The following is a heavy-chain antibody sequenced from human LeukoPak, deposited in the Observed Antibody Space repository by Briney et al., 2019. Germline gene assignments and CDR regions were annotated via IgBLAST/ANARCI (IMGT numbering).Heavy chain of an antibody. V-gene: IGHV3-33*01. CDR2: IWYDGTSK. J-gene: IGHJ4*02. D-gene: IGHD6-13*01. CDR1: GFTFSSYS. Sequence: GRSLRLSCAASGFTFSSYSMHWVRQAPGKGLEWVAVIWYDGTSKYYGDSVRGRFTISRDNSKNAVSLEMNSLRVEDTAVYYCARDLAAAGIDYWGQGTLVTVSS. CDR3: ARDLAAAGIDY.